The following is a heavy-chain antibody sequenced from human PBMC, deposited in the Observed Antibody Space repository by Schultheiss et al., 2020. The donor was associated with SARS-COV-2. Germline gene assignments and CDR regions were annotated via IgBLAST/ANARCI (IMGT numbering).Heavy chain of an antibody. J-gene: IGHJ6*02. CDR2: ISGSGGST. CDR3: TTGLGSSSSNYYYGMDV. CDR1: GFTFSSYA. V-gene: IGHV3-23*01. Sequence: GESLKISCAASGFTFSSYAMSWVRQAPGKGLEWVSAISGSGGSTYYADSVKGRFTISRDNSKNTLYLQMNSLRAEDTAVYYCTTGLGSSSSNYYYGMDVWGQGTTVTVSS. D-gene: IGHD6-6*01.